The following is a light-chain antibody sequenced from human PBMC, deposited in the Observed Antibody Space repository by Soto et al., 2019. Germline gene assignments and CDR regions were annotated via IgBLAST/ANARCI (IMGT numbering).Light chain of an antibody. CDR2: KAS. J-gene: IGKJ1*01. V-gene: IGKV1-5*03. Sequence: DIQMTQSPSTLSASVGDRVTITCRASQSISSWLAWYQQKPGKAPKLLIYKASSLESGVPSRFSGSGSGTKFTLTISSLQPDEFATYYCQQYITWTFGQGTKVEIK. CDR3: QQYITWT. CDR1: QSISSW.